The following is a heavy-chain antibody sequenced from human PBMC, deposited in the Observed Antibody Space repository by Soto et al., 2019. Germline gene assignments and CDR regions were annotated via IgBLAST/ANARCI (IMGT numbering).Heavy chain of an antibody. CDR1: GFTFSTYA. Sequence: PGGSLRLSCAASGFTFSTYAMSWVRQAPGMGLEWVSGINGSGGRTYYADSVKGRFTISRDTSKNTVYLQMNSLRAEETAVYYCAKMNDFWSGYYSAYYFDYWGPGTLVTVSS. J-gene: IGHJ4*02. D-gene: IGHD3-3*01. V-gene: IGHV3-23*01. CDR3: AKMNDFWSGYYSAYYFDY. CDR2: INGSGGRT.